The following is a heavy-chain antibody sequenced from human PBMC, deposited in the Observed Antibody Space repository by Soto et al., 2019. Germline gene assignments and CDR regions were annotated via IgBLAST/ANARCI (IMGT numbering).Heavy chain of an antibody. V-gene: IGHV1-3*01. CDR2: IDAGNGNT. CDR3: ARDRHYYDSSGSSYYFDY. D-gene: IGHD3-22*01. Sequence: GASVKVSCKASGYTFITYAVHWVRQAPGQRLEWMGRIDAGNGNTRYSQKFQGRVTITRDTSASTVYMELSGLNSEDTAVFYCARDRHYYDSSGSSYYFDYWGQGTLVTVSS. CDR1: GYTFITYA. J-gene: IGHJ4*02.